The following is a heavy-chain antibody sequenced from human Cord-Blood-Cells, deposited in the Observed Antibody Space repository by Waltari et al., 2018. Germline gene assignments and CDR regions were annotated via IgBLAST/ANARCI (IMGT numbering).Heavy chain of an antibody. CDR2: YNPTSGGT. J-gene: IGHJ3*02. CDR3: AHVGTDAFDI. CDR1: GYTFTGYY. D-gene: IGHD1-26*01. V-gene: IGHV1-2*02. Sequence: QVQLLQSGAEVKKPGASVKVSCKASGYTFTGYYMHWVRQALGQGLEWMGWYNPTSGGTNYARKFQGRVTMTRDTSISTAYMELSRLSSDDTAVYYCAHVGTDAFDIWGQGTMVTVSS.